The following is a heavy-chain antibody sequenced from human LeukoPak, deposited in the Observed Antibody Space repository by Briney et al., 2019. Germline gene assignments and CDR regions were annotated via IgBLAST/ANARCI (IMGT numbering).Heavy chain of an antibody. CDR1: GGSISSSSYY. CDR2: IYYSGST. V-gene: IGHV4-39*01. CDR3: ASLYYYDSSGYYHH. D-gene: IGHD3-22*01. Sequence: SETLSLTCTVSGGSISSSSYYWGWIRQPPGKGLEWIGSIYYSGSTYYNPSLKSRVTISVDTSKNQFSLKLSSVTAADTAVYYCASLYYYDSSGYYHHWGQGTLVTVSS. J-gene: IGHJ5*02.